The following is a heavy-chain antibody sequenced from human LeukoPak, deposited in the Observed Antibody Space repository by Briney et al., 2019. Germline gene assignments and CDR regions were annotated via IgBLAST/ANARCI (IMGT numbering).Heavy chain of an antibody. CDR2: ISSSGSTI. Sequence: GGSLRLSCAASGFTFSSYEMNWVRQAPGKGLEWVSYISSSGSTIYYADSVKGRFTISRDNAKNSLYLQMNSLRAEDTAVYYCAKAPTTVTTSGAYWGQGTLVTVSS. CDR1: GFTFSSYE. J-gene: IGHJ4*02. V-gene: IGHV3-48*03. CDR3: AKAPTTVTTSGAY. D-gene: IGHD4-17*01.